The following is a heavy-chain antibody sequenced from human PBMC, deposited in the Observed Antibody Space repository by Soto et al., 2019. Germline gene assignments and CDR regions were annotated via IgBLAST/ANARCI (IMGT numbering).Heavy chain of an antibody. V-gene: IGHV4-39*01. D-gene: IGHD3-9*01. Sequence: SETLSLTCTVSGGSISSNNYYWGWIRQPPGKGLEWIGSIYYSGTTYYNPSLKSRVTISVDTSKNQFSLKLSSVTAADTAVYYCARHRGYYDILTGYYMELNFDYWGQGTLVTV. CDR2: IYYSGTT. J-gene: IGHJ4*02. CDR1: GGSISSNNYY. CDR3: ARHRGYYDILTGYYMELNFDY.